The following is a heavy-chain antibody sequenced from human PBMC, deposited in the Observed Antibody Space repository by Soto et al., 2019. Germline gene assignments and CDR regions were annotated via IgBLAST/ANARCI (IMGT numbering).Heavy chain of an antibody. CDR1: GFTFSNAW. D-gene: IGHD2-15*01. J-gene: IGHJ3*02. CDR2: IKSKTDGGTT. CDR3: TTPRSGGSCLPGCDCYPEGNAFDI. Sequence: GGSLRLSCAASGFTFSNAWMSWVRQAPGKGLEWVGRIKSKTDGGTTDYAAPVKGRFTISRDDSKNTLYLQMNSLKTEDTAVYHCTTPRSGGSCLPGCDCYPEGNAFDIWGQGTMVTVSS. V-gene: IGHV3-15*01.